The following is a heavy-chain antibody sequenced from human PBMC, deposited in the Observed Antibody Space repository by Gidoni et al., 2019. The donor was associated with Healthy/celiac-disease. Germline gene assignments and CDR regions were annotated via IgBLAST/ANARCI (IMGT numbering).Heavy chain of an antibody. CDR2: ISYDGSNK. J-gene: IGHJ4*02. CDR1: GFTFSSYA. Sequence: QVQLVESGGGVVQPGRSLRLSCAAAGFTFSSYAMHWVRQAPGKGLEWVAVISYDGSNKYYADSVKGRFTISRDNSKNTLYLQMNSLRAEDTAVYYCARDGYSSSSEVYWGQGTLVTVSS. D-gene: IGHD6-6*01. CDR3: ARDGYSSSSEVY. V-gene: IGHV3-30*01.